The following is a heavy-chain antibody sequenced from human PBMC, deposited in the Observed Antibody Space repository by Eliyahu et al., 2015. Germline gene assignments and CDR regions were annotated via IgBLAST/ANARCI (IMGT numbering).Heavy chain of an antibody. J-gene: IGHJ3*01. Sequence: QVQLQESGPGLVKPSQTLSLTCTXSGVSINXSSYYWSWXRQPAGKGLEWIGRINTSGSTHYNPSLKSRVTISVDTSKNQFSLKLSSVTAADTAVYYCVRGYSTSWYDPAFDVWGQGTMVTVSS. V-gene: IGHV4-61*02. CDR3: VRGYSTSWYDPAFDV. CDR1: GVSINXSSYY. CDR2: INTSGST. D-gene: IGHD6-13*01.